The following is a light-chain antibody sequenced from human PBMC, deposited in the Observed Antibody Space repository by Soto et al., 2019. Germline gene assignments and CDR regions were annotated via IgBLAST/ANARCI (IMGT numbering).Light chain of an antibody. V-gene: IGKV3D-7*01. CDR1: PSIDGNY. Sequence: EIVVTQSPGTLSLSPGERATLSCRASPSIDGNYLSWYQQKTGQAPSLINSGASTRATGTPARFRGSGYGTDFTLTISSLQPEDFAVYYCQQDYNLPFTFGQGTRLEIK. CDR3: QQDYNLPFT. J-gene: IGKJ5*01. CDR2: GAS.